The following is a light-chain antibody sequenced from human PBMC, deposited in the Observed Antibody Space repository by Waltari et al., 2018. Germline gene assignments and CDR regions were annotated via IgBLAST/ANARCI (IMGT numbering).Light chain of an antibody. V-gene: IGKV2-28*01. CDR1: QSLLHSNGYNH. CDR2: LPS. J-gene: IGKJ2*01. Sequence: DIVMTQSSLSLPVPPGEPAYISCRSSQSLLHSNGYNHLDWFLQKPGQSPQLLIYLPSDRASGVPDRFSGSVSGTDFTLKISRVEAEDVGLYYCMQALQPPHTFGQGTKLEIK. CDR3: MQALQPPHT.